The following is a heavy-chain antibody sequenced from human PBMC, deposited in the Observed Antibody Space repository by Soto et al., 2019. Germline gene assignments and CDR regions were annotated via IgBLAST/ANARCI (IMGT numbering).Heavy chain of an antibody. CDR3: ATRDYYGSGNYIL. CDR1: GGSINSRDW. CDR2: IHRSGST. V-gene: IGHV4-4*02. Sequence: QMQLQESGPGLVKPSGTLSLTCAVSGGSINSRDWWSWVRQPPGKGLEWIGEIHRSGSTNYNPSLKSRVIISVVKSKNQFSLKLTSVTAADTAVDYCATRDYYGSGNYILWGQGTLVTVSS. J-gene: IGHJ4*02. D-gene: IGHD3-10*01.